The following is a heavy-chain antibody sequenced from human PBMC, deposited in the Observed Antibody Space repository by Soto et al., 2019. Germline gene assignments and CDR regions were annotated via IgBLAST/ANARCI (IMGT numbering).Heavy chain of an antibody. CDR2: IISIFGTA. V-gene: IGHV1-69*12. D-gene: IGHD2-2*01. J-gene: IGHJ6*02. Sequence: QVQLVQSGAEVKKPGSSVKVSCKASGGTFSSYAISWVRQAPGQGLEWMGGIISIFGTANYAQKFQGRVTIAADEATSTAYRELSSLRSEDTAVYYCARHVPAAGYYYGMDVWGQGTTVTVSS. CDR3: ARHVPAAGYYYGMDV. CDR1: GGTFSSYA.